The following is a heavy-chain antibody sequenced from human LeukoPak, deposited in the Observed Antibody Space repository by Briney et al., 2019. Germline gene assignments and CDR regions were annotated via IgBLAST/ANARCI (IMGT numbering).Heavy chain of an antibody. D-gene: IGHD5-18*01. CDR3: AAQVDTATYYFDY. Sequence: GASVKVSCKASGGTFSSYAISWVRQAPGQGLEWMGRIIPIFGTANYAQKFQGRVTITTDESTSTAYMELSSLRSEDTAVYYCAAQVDTATYYFDYWGQGTLVTVSS. J-gene: IGHJ4*02. CDR2: IIPIFGTA. V-gene: IGHV1-69*05. CDR1: GGTFSSYA.